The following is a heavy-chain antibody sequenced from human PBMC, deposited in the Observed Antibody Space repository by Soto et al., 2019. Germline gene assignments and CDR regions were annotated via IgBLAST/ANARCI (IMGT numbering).Heavy chain of an antibody. J-gene: IGHJ1*01. CDR2: INAANDHT. CDR1: GYTFTDYA. Sequence: QVQLVQSGTEVKKPGASVKLSCKASGYTFTDYAMHWVRQAPRQSPEWMGWINAANDHTKFSQKFQGRVTITRDTSASTVYIEVKSLRSEDTAVYYCARPLLSGDYVYPFQHWGQGTLVIVSS. V-gene: IGHV1-3*01. CDR3: ARPLLSGDYVYPFQH. D-gene: IGHD4-17*01.